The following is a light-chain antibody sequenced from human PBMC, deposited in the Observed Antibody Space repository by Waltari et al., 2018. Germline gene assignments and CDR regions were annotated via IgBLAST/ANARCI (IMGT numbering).Light chain of an antibody. V-gene: IGKV4-1*01. CDR2: WAS. CDR1: QSILYSSNDHNY. Sequence: DIVMTQSPDSLAVSLGERATINCKSSQSILYSSNDHNYLAWYPQKPGQPPKLLIYWASTRKSGVPARFSVSGSGTDCTLTIRNLHAENVAVYYFQRYYVTSRTFGQGTRVEIK. J-gene: IGKJ1*01. CDR3: QRYYVTSRT.